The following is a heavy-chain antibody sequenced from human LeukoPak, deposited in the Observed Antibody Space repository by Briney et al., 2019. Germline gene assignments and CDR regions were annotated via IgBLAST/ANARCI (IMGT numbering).Heavy chain of an antibody. Sequence: PSETLSLTCTVSGVSISSSSYYWGWIRQPPGKGLEWIGSIYYSGSTYYNPSLKSRVTISVDTSKNQFSLKLSSVTAADTAVYYCARSPPSHGPPTLFIAEYFQHWGQGTLVTVSS. CDR1: GVSISSSSYY. V-gene: IGHV4-39*01. CDR3: ARSPPSHGPPTLFIAEYFQH. J-gene: IGHJ1*01. CDR2: IYYSGST. D-gene: IGHD3-16*02.